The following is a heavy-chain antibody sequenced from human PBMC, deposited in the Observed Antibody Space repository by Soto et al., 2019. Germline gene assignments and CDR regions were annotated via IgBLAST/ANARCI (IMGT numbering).Heavy chain of an antibody. J-gene: IGHJ4*02. CDR3: ESGLVRGCGPTAPFDY. CDR2: INHSGST. V-gene: IGHV4-34*01. D-gene: IGHD2-2*01. Sequence: QVQLQQWGAGLLKPSETLSLTCAVYGGSFSGYYWSWIRQPPGKGLEWIGEINHSGSTNYKPSLKTRATIAVDTSKNLFALRLGSVTAADTAVYYCESGLVRGCGPTAPFDYWGQGTLVTVSS. CDR1: GGSFSGYY.